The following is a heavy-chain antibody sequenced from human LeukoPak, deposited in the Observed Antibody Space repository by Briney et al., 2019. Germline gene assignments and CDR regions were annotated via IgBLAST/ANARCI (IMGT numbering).Heavy chain of an antibody. V-gene: IGHV1-69-2*01. Sequence: ASVKISCKVSGYTFTDYYMHWVQQAPGKGLEWMGLVDPEDGETIYAEKFQGRVTITADTSTDTAYTELSSLRSEDTAVYYCATYSSSSRKEYYYYMDVWGKGTTVTVSS. CDR2: VDPEDGET. CDR3: ATYSSSSRKEYYYYMDV. D-gene: IGHD6-6*01. CDR1: GYTFTDYY. J-gene: IGHJ6*03.